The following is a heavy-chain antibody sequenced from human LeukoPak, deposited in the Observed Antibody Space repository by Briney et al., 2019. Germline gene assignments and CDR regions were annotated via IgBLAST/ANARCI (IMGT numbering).Heavy chain of an antibody. V-gene: IGHV1-2*02. J-gene: IGHJ4*02. Sequence: ASVKVSCKASGYTFTGYYMHWVRQAPGQGLEWMGWINPNSGGTNYAQKFQGRVTMTRDTSISTAYMELSRLRSDDTAVYYCARDRSLVRGAIKYYFDYWGQGTLVTVSS. CDR2: INPNSGGT. D-gene: IGHD3-10*01. CDR1: GYTFTGYY. CDR3: ARDRSLVRGAIKYYFDY.